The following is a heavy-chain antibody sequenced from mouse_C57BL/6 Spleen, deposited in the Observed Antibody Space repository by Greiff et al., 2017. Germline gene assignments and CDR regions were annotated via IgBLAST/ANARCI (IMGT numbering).Heavy chain of an antibody. V-gene: IGHV14-2*01. Sequence: VQLQQSGAELVKPGASVKLSCTASGFNIKDYYMHWVKQRTEQGLEWIGRIDPEDGETKYAPQFQGKATITADTSSNTAYLQLSSLTSEDTAVYYCASYYGSAYAMDYWGQGTSVTVSS. CDR3: ASYYGSAYAMDY. CDR2: IDPEDGET. D-gene: IGHD1-1*01. J-gene: IGHJ4*01. CDR1: GFNIKDYY.